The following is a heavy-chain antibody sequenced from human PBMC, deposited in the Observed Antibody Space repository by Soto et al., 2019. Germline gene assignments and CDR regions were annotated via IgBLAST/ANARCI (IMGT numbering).Heavy chain of an antibody. V-gene: IGHV4-38-2*01. D-gene: IGHD6-6*01. J-gene: IGHJ5*02. CDR1: GYSISSGYY. CDR2: IYHSGST. Sequence: SETLSLTCAVSGYSISSGYYWGWIRQPPEKGLEWIGSIYHSGSTYYNPSLKSRVTISVDTSKNQFSLKLSSVTAADTAVYYCARAHSSSSWFDPWGQGTLVTVSS. CDR3: ARAHSSSSWFDP.